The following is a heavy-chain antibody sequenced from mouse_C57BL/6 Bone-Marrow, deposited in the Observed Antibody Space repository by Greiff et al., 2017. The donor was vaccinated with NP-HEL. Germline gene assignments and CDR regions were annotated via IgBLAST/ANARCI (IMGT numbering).Heavy chain of an antibody. V-gene: IGHV5-6*01. D-gene: IGHD6-1*01. CDR3: ARRRTRHCDV. CDR1: GFTFSSYG. CDR2: ISSGGSYT. J-gene: IGHJ1*03. Sequence: EVQLVESGGDLVKPGGSLKLSCAASGFTFSSYGMSWVRQTPDKRLEWVATISSGGSYTYYPDSVKGRFTISRDNAKNTLYLQMSSLKSEDTAMYYCARRRTRHCDVGGRGTTVTVLS.